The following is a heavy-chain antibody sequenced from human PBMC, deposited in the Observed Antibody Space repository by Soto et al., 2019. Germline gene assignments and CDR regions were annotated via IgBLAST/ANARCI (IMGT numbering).Heavy chain of an antibody. Sequence: GSLRLSCAASGFTFSSYSRNWVRQAPGKGLEWVSYISSSSSTIYYADSVKGRFTISRDNAKNSLYLQMNSLRDEDTAVYYCARDSSSYNWFDPWGQGTLVTVSS. J-gene: IGHJ5*02. CDR2: ISSSSSTI. CDR3: ARDSSSYNWFDP. D-gene: IGHD6-13*01. V-gene: IGHV3-48*02. CDR1: GFTFSSYS.